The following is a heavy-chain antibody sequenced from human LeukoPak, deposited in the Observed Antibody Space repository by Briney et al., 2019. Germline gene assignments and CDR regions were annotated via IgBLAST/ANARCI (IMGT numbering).Heavy chain of an antibody. D-gene: IGHD6-19*01. CDR2: ISYDGSNK. CDR1: GFTFSSYA. Sequence: PGGSLRLSCAASGFTFSSYAMHWVRQAPGKGLEWVAVISYDGSNKYYADSVKGRFTTSRDNSKNTQYLQMNSLRAEDTAVYYCARPPGIAVAGNFDYWGQGTLVTVSS. J-gene: IGHJ4*02. CDR3: ARPPGIAVAGNFDY. V-gene: IGHV3-30-3*01.